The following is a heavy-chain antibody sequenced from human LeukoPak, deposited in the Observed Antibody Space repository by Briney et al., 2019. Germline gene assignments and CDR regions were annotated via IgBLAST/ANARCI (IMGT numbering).Heavy chain of an antibody. V-gene: IGHV6-1*01. CDR2: TYYRSKWYN. CDR1: GDSVSSKNGA. J-gene: IGHJ4*02. CDR3: ARDFGTTGWHTFDY. Sequence: SQTLSLTCVVSGDSVSSKNGAWNWIRQSPSRGLEWLGRTYYRSKWYNDYAESMEGRMTISQDTSKNQYSLHLNSVTPDDTAVYYRARDFGTTGWHTFDYWGQGTLVTVSS. D-gene: IGHD6-19*01.